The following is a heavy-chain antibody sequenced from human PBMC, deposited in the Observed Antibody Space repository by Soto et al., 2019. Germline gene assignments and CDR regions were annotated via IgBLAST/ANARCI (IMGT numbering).Heavy chain of an antibody. CDR1: GFTFSSYG. CDR3: AREDVWLPDY. V-gene: IGHV3-33*01. D-gene: IGHD5-12*01. J-gene: IGHJ4*02. Sequence: QVQLVESGGGVVQPGRSLRLSCAASGFTFSSYGMHWVRQAPGKGLEWVAVIGYDGSNKYYADSVKGRFTISRDNSKNTLYLQMNSLRAEDTAVYYCAREDVWLPDYWGQGTLVTVSS. CDR2: IGYDGSNK.